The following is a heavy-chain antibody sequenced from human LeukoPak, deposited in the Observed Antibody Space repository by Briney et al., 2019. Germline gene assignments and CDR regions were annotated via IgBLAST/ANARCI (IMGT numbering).Heavy chain of an antibody. CDR2: IRYDGSNK. Sequence: PGGSLRLSCAASGFTFSSYGMHWVRQAPGKGLEWVAFIRYDGSNKYYADSVKGRFTISRDNSKNTLYLQMNSLRAEDTAVYYCAKDYYDSSGYYSPYYYYYMDVWGKGTTVTVSS. J-gene: IGHJ6*03. D-gene: IGHD3-22*01. CDR1: GFTFSSYG. V-gene: IGHV3-30*02. CDR3: AKDYYDSSGYYSPYYYYYMDV.